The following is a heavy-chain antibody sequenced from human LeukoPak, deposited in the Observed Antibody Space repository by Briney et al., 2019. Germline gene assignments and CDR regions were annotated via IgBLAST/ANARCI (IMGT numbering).Heavy chain of an antibody. D-gene: IGHD6-13*01. CDR2: INPNSGVT. J-gene: IGHJ4*02. Sequence: ASVNVSCKASGYTFTGNYIHWVRQAPGEGLEWMGWINPNSGVTNYAQNFQGRVTMTRDTSISTAYMELSRLRSDDTAVYYCAREGSNPMYSSSRFGDFYWGQGNLVTVSS. CDR3: AREGSNPMYSSSRFGDFY. V-gene: IGHV1-2*02. CDR1: GYTFTGNY.